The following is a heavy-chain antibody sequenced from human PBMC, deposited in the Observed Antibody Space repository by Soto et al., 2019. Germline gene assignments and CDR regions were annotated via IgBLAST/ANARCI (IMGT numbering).Heavy chain of an antibody. V-gene: IGHV3-23*01. Sequence: EVQLLESGGGLVQPGGSLRLSCAASGFTFSSYAMSWVRQAPGKGLEWVSTISGSGGSTYYADSVKGRFTISRDNSKNTLYLQMNSLRAEDTAVYYCAKPTNYYGSGSYWGYDYWGQETLVTVSS. CDR3: AKPTNYYGSGSYWGYDY. CDR2: ISGSGGST. J-gene: IGHJ4*02. D-gene: IGHD3-10*01. CDR1: GFTFSSYA.